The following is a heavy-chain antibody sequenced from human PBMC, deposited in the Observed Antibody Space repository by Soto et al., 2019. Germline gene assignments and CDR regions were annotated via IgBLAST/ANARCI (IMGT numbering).Heavy chain of an antibody. V-gene: IGHV3-49*03. J-gene: IGHJ4*02. CDR1: VFTFGDYA. Sequence: EVQLVESGGGLVQPGRSLRLSCTSSVFTFGDYAVNWFRQAPGKGLEWIGFIRSNGYGGTSEYAASVKGRFTISRDDAKSTAYLQVNSLKTEDTALYLCGRGKPKYRATFDYWGLGTLVTVSS. CDR3: GRGKPKYRATFDY. CDR2: IRSNGYGGTS. D-gene: IGHD5-12*01.